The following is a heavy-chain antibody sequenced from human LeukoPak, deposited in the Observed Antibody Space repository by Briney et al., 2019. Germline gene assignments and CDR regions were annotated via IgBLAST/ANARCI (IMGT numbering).Heavy chain of an antibody. Sequence: GRSLRLSCAASGFTFSSYAMHRVRQAPGKGLEWVAVISYDGSNKYYADSVKGRFTISRDNSKNTLYLQMNSLRAEDTAVYYCARMVDTAMAGPHYYYYGMDVWGQGTTVTVSS. D-gene: IGHD5-18*01. J-gene: IGHJ6*02. V-gene: IGHV3-30-3*01. CDR3: ARMVDTAMAGPHYYYYGMDV. CDR1: GFTFSSYA. CDR2: ISYDGSNK.